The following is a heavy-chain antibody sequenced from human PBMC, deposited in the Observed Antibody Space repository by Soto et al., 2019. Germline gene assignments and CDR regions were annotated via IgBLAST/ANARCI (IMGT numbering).Heavy chain of an antibody. J-gene: IGHJ4*02. CDR1: GGTFSGYT. CDR2: IIPILGIA. V-gene: IGHV1-69*04. CDR3: ARDVIGHDNYQTIGYYFDH. D-gene: IGHD3-22*01. Sequence: ASVKVSCKASGGTFSGYTISWVRQAPGQGLDWMGRIIPILGIANYAQKFQGRVTMTADKSTSRAYMELRSLRSEDTAVYYCARDVIGHDNYQTIGYYFDHWGPGTLVTVSS.